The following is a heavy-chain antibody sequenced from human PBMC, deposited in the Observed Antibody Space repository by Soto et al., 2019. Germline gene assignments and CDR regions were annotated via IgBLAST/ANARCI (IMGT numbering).Heavy chain of an antibody. CDR1: CGSIISSSYY. J-gene: IGHJ5*02. V-gene: IGHV4-39*02. CDR3: ARDGTVRCSGWYCWFDP. Sequence: SETLSLTCTFSCGSIISSSYYWGWIRQPPGKGLEWIGSIYYSGSTYYNPSLKSRVTISVDTSKNQFSLKLSSVTAADTAVYYCARDGTVRCSGWYCWFDPWGQGTLVTVSS. CDR2: IYYSGST. D-gene: IGHD6-19*01.